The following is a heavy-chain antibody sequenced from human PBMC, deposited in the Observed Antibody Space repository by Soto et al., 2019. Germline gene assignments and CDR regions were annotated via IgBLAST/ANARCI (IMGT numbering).Heavy chain of an antibody. CDR2: IYPGDSDI. CDR1: GYSFTSYW. J-gene: IGHJ3*02. V-gene: IGHV5-51*01. D-gene: IGHD4-4*01. CDR3: ARSMTTVTTDGAFDI. Sequence: PGESLKISCKGSGYSFTSYWIGWVRQMPGKGLEWMGIIYPGDSDIRYSPSFQGQVTISADKSISTAYLQWSSLKASDTAMYYCARSMTTVTTDGAFDIWGQGTMVTVSS.